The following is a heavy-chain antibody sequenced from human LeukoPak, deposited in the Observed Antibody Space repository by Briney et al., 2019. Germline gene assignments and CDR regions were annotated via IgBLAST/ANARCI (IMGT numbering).Heavy chain of an antibody. CDR1: XXMFSKXA. CDR2: VSASADST. CDR3: AKSYTGSRLGFDY. Sequence: SLRLXXXASXXMFSKXAMSWVRQAPRKALEWVSAVSASADSTYYADSVKGRFTISRDNSKNTLYLQMNSLRAEDTAVYYRAKSYTGSRLGFDYWGQGTLVTVSS. D-gene: IGHD1-26*01. V-gene: IGHV3-23*01. J-gene: IGHJ4*02.